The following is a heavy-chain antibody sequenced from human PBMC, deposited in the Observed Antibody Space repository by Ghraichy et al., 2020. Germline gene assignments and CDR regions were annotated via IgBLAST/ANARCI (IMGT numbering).Heavy chain of an antibody. V-gene: IGHV3-23*01. CDR3: AKDSPVLTV. D-gene: IGHD2-15*01. CDR1: GITISVYG. CDR2: ISGGVDST. J-gene: IGHJ4*02. Sequence: LSLTCAASGITISVYGMSWVRQAPGKGLEWVSAISGGVDSTYYADSVKGRFTISRDSSKNTLYLQMNSLRAEDTAVYYCAKDSPVLTVWGQGTLVTVSS.